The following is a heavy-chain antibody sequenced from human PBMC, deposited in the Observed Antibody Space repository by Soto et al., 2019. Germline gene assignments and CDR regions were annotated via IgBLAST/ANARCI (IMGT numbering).Heavy chain of an antibody. D-gene: IGHD3-22*01. CDR1: GFTLSDHY. Sequence: EVQLVESGGGLVQPGGSLRLSCAASGFTLSDHYIDWVRQAPGRGLEWVGRSRDKPSGYTTQYAASVRGRLTTSREDSKNSVYLQMNSLKTEDTVVYYWVRARYFTDSSGYTRGLDFWGQGTLLSVSS. CDR2: SRDKPSGYTT. J-gene: IGHJ4*02. CDR3: VRARYFTDSSGYTRGLDF. V-gene: IGHV3-72*01.